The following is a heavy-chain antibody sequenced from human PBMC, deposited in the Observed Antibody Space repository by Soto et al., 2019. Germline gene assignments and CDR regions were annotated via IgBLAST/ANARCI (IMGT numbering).Heavy chain of an antibody. CDR2: ISGSGGST. CDR1: GFTFSSYA. CDR3: AKDLGRWPFMSGGSD. J-gene: IGHJ4*02. Sequence: GGSLRLSCAASGFTFSSYAMSWVRQAPGKGLEWVSAISGSGGSTYYADSVKGRFTISRDNSKNTLYLQMNSLRAEDTAVYYCAKDLGRWPFMSGGSDWGQGTLVTVSS. D-gene: IGHD2-15*01. V-gene: IGHV3-23*01.